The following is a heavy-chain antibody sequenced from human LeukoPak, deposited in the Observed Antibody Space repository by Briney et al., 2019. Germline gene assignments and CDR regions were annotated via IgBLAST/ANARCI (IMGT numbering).Heavy chain of an antibody. J-gene: IGHJ4*02. CDR3: ARSPGRGAITGTNLYYFDY. Sequence: GRSLRLSCAASGFTFGDYAMHWVRQAPGKGLEWVSGISWNSDSIGYADSVKGRFTISRDNAKNSLYLQMNSLRAEDTAVYYCARSPGRGAITGTNLYYFDYWGQGTLVTVSS. V-gene: IGHV3-9*01. CDR2: ISWNSDSI. D-gene: IGHD1-7*01. CDR1: GFTFGDYA.